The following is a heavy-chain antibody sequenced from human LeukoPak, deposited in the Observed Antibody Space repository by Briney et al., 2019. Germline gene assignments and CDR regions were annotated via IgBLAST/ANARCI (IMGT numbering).Heavy chain of an antibody. CDR2: MCGTVGCT. J-gene: IGHJ5*01. Sequence: GGSLRLSCQASGFTFYMYAMSWVRQAPGEGLEWVASMCGTVGCTFYPDSVKGRFTISRDNSKNVLYLRMNSLTAEDTAIYYCAKDRPNFHENSGHYYRRDGDSWGQGTLVTVSS. CDR1: GFTFYMYA. CDR3: AKDRPNFHENSGHYYRRDGDS. D-gene: IGHD3-22*01. V-gene: IGHV3-23*01.